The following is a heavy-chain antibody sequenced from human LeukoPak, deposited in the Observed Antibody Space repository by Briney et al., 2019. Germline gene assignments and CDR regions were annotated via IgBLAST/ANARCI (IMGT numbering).Heavy chain of an antibody. J-gene: IGHJ4*02. D-gene: IGHD4-17*01. Sequence: SGGSLRLSCAASGFTFSSYSMSWVRQAPGKGLEWVSSISSSSSYIYYADSVKGRFTISRDNAKNSLYLQMNSLRAEDTAVYYCARDQGPSTVTTPGEYWGQGTLVTVSS. CDR3: ARDQGPSTVTTPGEY. V-gene: IGHV3-21*01. CDR1: GFTFSSYS. CDR2: ISSSSSYI.